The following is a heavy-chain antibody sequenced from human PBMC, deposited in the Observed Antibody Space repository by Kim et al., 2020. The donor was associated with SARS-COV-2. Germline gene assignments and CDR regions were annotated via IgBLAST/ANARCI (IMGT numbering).Heavy chain of an antibody. CDR3: ASSYYDRSGYYYFDY. J-gene: IGHJ4*02. Sequence: KLQGRVTITADEATSTAYVELSSLRSEDTAVYYCASSYYDRSGYYYFDYWGQGTLVTVSS. V-gene: IGHV1-69*01. D-gene: IGHD3-22*01.